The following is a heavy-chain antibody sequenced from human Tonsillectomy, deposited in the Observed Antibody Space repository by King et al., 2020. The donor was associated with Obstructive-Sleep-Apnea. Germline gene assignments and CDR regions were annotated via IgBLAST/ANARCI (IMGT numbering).Heavy chain of an antibody. CDR1: GGSISSSSYY. D-gene: IGHD5-18*01. CDR2: IYYSGST. V-gene: IGHV4-39*07. CDR3: ARDGYSYGSFDY. J-gene: IGHJ4*02. Sequence: QLQESGPGLVKPSETLSLTCTVSGGSISSSSYYWGWICQPPGKGLEWIGSIYYSGSTYYNPSLKSRVTISVDTSTNQFSLKLSSVTAADTAVYYCARDGYSYGSFDYWGQGTLVTVSS.